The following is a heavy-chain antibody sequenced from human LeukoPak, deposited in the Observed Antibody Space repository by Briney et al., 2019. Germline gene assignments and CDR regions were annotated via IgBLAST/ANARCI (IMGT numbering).Heavy chain of an antibody. CDR1: GYSFASYW. J-gene: IGHJ4*02. V-gene: IGHV5-51*01. Sequence: GESLKISCKGSGYSFASYWIAWVRQMPGRGLEWMGTIYPGDSDTRYSPSFQGQVTISADKSISTAYLQWSSLKASDTAMYYCARLVPILGFDYWGQGTLVTVSS. CDR3: ARLVPILGFDY. CDR2: IYPGDSDT. D-gene: IGHD3-16*01.